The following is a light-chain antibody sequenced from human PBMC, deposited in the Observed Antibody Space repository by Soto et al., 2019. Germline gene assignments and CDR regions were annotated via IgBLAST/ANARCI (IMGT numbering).Light chain of an antibody. CDR2: DNS. CDR3: GTWDIGLSVLTASYV. V-gene: IGLV1-51*01. J-gene: IGLJ1*01. CDR1: SSNIGKNY. Sequence: QSVLTQPSSVSAAPGQNVTISCSGSSSNIGKNYVSWYQHLPGTAPKLLIYDNSQRPSGISDRFSGSKSGTTATLAITGLQTGDEADYYCGTWDIGLSVLTASYVFGTGTKVTV.